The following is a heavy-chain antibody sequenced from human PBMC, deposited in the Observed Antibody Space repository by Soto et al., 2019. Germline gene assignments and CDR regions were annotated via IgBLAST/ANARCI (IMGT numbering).Heavy chain of an antibody. J-gene: IGHJ5*02. CDR3: ARHPERIAQIGWFDP. D-gene: IGHD6-13*01. V-gene: IGHV3-33*01. CDR2: IWYDGSNK. CDR1: GFTFSSYG. Sequence: HPGGSLRLSCAASGFTFSSYGMHWVRQAPGKGLEWVAVIWYDGSNKYYADSVKGRFTISRDNSKNTLYLQMNSLRAEDTAVYYCARHPERIAQIGWFDPWGQGTLVTVSS.